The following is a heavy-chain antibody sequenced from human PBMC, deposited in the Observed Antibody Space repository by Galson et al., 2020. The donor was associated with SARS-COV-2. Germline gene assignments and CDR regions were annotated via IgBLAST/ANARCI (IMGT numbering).Heavy chain of an antibody. CDR1: GYTFTSYG. CDR2: ISAYNGNT. V-gene: IGHV1-18*04. J-gene: IGHJ6*02. Sequence: ASVKVSCKASGYTFTSYGISWVRQAPGQGLEWMGWISAYNGNTNYAQKLQGRVTMTTDTSTSTAYMELRSLRSDDTAVYYCARELLRYFWSGRDYYYGMDVWGQGTTVTVSS. CDR3: ARELLRYFWSGRDYYYGMDV. D-gene: IGHD3-9*01.